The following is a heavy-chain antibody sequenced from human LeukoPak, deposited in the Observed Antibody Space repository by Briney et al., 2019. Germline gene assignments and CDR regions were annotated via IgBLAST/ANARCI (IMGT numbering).Heavy chain of an antibody. V-gene: IGHV3-7*03. D-gene: IGHD3/OR15-3a*01. CDR3: VRGRYYDFWRGYGKVNSIEWFDS. CDR2: IDQDGTDR. Sequence: GGSLRLSCAASGFAFSTYCMSWVRQAPGKGLVWVANIDQDGTDRYYGDSVKGRFAISRDDSKNSLHLQMNSLRAEDTAVYYCVRGRYYDFWRGYGKVNSIEWFDSWGQGTLVTVSS. CDR1: GFAFSTYC. J-gene: IGHJ5*01.